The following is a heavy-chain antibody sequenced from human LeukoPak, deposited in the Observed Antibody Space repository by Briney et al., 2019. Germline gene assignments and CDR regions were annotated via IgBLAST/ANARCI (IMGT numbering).Heavy chain of an antibody. V-gene: IGHV3-30*02. J-gene: IGHJ6*03. D-gene: IGHD3-10*01. CDR3: AKDGTYYGSGSYYNYYYMDV. CDR1: GFTFSSYG. Sequence: GGSLRLSCAASGFTFSSYGMHWVRQAPGKGLEWVAFIRYDGSNKYYADSVKGRFTISRDNSKNTLYLQMNSLRAEDTAVYYCAKDGTYYGSGSYYNYYYMDVWGKGTTVTISS. CDR2: IRYDGSNK.